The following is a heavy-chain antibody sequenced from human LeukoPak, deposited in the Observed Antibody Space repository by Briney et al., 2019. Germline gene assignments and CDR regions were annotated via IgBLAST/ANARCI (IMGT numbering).Heavy chain of an antibody. CDR3: ARSLIAWPRNDAFDT. CDR1: GGSISSYY. V-gene: IGHV4-4*07. D-gene: IGHD2-21*01. J-gene: IGHJ3*02. CDR2: IYTSGST. Sequence: SETLSLTCTVSGGSISSYYWSWIRQPAGKGLEWIGRIYTSGSTNYNPSLKSRVTMSVDTSKNQFSLKLSSVTAADTAVYYCARSLIAWPRNDAFDTWGQGTMVTVSS.